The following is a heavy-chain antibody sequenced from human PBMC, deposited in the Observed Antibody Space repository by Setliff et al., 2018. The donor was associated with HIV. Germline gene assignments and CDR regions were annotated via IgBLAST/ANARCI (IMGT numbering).Heavy chain of an antibody. Sequence: SETLSLTCTVSGFSISSGYYWGWIRQPPGKGLAWIGSVDHSGSTHYTTSLKSRVTISVDTSKNQFSLKLSSVTAADTAVYYCATYADRESNRFDPWGQGILVTVSS. D-gene: IGHD3-10*01. CDR2: VDHSGST. V-gene: IGHV4-38-2*02. CDR3: ATYADRESNRFDP. J-gene: IGHJ5*02. CDR1: GFSISSGYY.